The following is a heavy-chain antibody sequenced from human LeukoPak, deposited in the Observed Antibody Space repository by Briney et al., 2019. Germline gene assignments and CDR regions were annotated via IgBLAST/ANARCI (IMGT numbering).Heavy chain of an antibody. CDR2: MNPNSGNT. CDR1: GYTFTGYY. D-gene: IGHD6-6*01. J-gene: IGHJ6*02. Sequence: ASVKVSCKASGYTFTGYYMHWVRQATGQGLEWMGWMNPNSGNTGYAQKFQGRVTMTRNTSISTAYMELSSLRSEDTAVYYCARMYARYYGMDVWGQGTTVTVSS. V-gene: IGHV1-8*02. CDR3: ARMYARYYGMDV.